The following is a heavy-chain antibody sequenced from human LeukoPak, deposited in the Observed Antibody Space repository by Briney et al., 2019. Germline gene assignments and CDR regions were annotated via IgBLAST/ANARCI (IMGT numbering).Heavy chain of an antibody. CDR3: AKAEGYDILTGLNY. Sequence: GGSLRLSCATSGFTFSSYAMSWVRQAPGEGLEWVSGIGASGGSTYYADSVKGRFTISRDNSKNTLYLQMNSLRTEDTAVYYCAKAEGYDILTGLNYWGQGTLVTVSS. V-gene: IGHV3-23*01. CDR1: GFTFSSYA. J-gene: IGHJ4*02. D-gene: IGHD3-9*01. CDR2: IGASGGST.